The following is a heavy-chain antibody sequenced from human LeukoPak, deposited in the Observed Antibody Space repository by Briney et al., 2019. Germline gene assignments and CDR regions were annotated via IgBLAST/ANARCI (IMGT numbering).Heavy chain of an antibody. CDR2: ISHSGST. Sequence: SETLSLTCAVYGGSFSGYFWSWIRQPPGKGLEWIGEISHSGSTNYNPSLKSRVSTSVDTSKNQFSLKLSSVTAADTAVHYCARGSLGPRLNVWGQGTLVTVSS. V-gene: IGHV4-34*01. J-gene: IGHJ4*02. CDR1: GGSFSGYF. CDR3: ARGSLGPRLNV. D-gene: IGHD1-1*01.